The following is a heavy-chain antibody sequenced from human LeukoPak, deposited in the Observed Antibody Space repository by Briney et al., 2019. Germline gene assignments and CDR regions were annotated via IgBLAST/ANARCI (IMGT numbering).Heavy chain of an antibody. J-gene: IGHJ4*02. V-gene: IGHV3-23*01. CDR3: AKDLITMILPYYFDY. D-gene: IGHD3-22*01. CDR2: ISGSGGST. Sequence: GGSLRLSCAASGFTFSSYAMSWVRQAPGKGLEWVSAISGSGGSTYYADSVKGRFTISRDNSKDTLYLQMNSLRAEDTAVYYCAKDLITMILPYYFDYWGQGTLVTVSS. CDR1: GFTFSSYA.